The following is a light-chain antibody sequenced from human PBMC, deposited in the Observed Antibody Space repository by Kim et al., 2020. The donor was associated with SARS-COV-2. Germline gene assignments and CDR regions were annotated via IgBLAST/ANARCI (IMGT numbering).Light chain of an antibody. V-gene: IGLV3-19*01. CDR1: SLRSYY. Sequence: SSELTQDPVVSVAWGQTVRITCQGDSLRSYYATWYQQKPRQAPVLVIYGRNNRPSGIPDRFSGSASGNTASLTISGTQAEDEADFYCQSRDSGGRVMFGGGTQLTVL. J-gene: IGLJ3*02. CDR2: GRN. CDR3: QSRDSGGRVM.